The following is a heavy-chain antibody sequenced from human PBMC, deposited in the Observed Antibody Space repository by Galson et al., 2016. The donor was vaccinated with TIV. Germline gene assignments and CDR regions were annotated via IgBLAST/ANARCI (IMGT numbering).Heavy chain of an antibody. V-gene: IGHV4-4*02. D-gene: IGHD4-17*01. CDR2: IYHSGST. CDR3: ARDSHYGPYYYGMDV. Sequence: SETLSLTCAVSGGSISSSNWWSWVRQPPGKGLEWIGEIYHSGSTNYNPSLKSRVTISVDKSKNQFSLKLSSVPAADTAVYYCARDSHYGPYYYGMDVWGQGTTVTVSS. J-gene: IGHJ6*02. CDR1: GGSISSSNW.